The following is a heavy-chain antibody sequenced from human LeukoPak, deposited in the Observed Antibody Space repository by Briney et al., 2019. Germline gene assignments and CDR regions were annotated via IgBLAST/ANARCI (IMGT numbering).Heavy chain of an antibody. Sequence: GGSLRLSCAASKFAFSSYAMSWVRQAPGKGLEWVSAISGGGGNTYYAGSVKGRFTISRDNSKNALYLQMNSLRAEDTAVYYCGKNRYSGSLSPFDIWGQGTMVTVSS. V-gene: IGHV3-23*01. CDR2: ISGGGGNT. D-gene: IGHD1-26*01. J-gene: IGHJ3*02. CDR1: KFAFSSYA. CDR3: GKNRYSGSLSPFDI.